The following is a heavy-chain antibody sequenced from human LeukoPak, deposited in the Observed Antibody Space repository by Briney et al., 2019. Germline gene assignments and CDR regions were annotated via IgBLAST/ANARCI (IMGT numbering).Heavy chain of an antibody. Sequence: ASVKVSCKASGYTFTSYDINWVRQATGQGLEWMGWMNPNSGNTGYAQKFQGRVTMTRSTSISTAYMELSSLRSEDTAVYYCARVGATMVGFYYYYGMDVWGQGTTVTVSS. D-gene: IGHD1-26*01. V-gene: IGHV1-8*01. CDR3: ARVGATMVGFYYYYGMDV. CDR1: GYTFTSYD. J-gene: IGHJ6*02. CDR2: MNPNSGNT.